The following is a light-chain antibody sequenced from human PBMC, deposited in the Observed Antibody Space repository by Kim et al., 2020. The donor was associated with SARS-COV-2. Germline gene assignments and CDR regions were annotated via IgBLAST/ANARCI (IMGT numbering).Light chain of an antibody. V-gene: IGKV1-17*01. CDR3: LQHNTCPIT. CDR2: GAS. Sequence: PSLGDRVTITCRASQDIRNDLGWYQQNPGRAPKRLIYGASNLQSGVPSRFSGSGSGTEFTLTISSLQPEDFATYFCLQHNTCPITFGEGTRLEIK. J-gene: IGKJ5*01. CDR1: QDIRND.